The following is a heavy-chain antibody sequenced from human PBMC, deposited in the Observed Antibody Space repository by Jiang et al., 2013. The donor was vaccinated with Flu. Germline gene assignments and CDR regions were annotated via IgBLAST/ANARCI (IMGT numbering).Heavy chain of an antibody. CDR2: INTNTGNP. CDR1: GYTFTSYA. D-gene: IGHD5-18*01. CDR3: ARGNSIQHDYYYYYYMDV. V-gene: IGHV7-4-1*02. J-gene: IGHJ6*03. Sequence: SGYTFTSYAMNWVRQAPGQGLEWMGWINTNTGNPTYAQGFTGRFVFSLDTSVSTAYLQISSLKAEDTAVYYCARGNSIQHDYYYYYYMDVWGKGTTVTVSS.